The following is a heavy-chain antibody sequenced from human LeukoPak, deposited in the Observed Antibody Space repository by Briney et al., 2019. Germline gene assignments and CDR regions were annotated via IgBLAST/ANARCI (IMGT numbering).Heavy chain of an antibody. J-gene: IGHJ4*02. CDR2: IKHDGTEK. V-gene: IGHV3-7*01. CDR1: GFIFSHYW. D-gene: IGHD3-3*01. CDR3: ARGGGSDY. Sequence: QPGGSLRLSCAASGFIFSHYWMTWVRQAPGKGLERVANIKHDGTEKYYVDSVKGRFTISRDNAKNSLYLQMNSLRGEDTAVYYCARGGGSDYWGQGTLVTVSS.